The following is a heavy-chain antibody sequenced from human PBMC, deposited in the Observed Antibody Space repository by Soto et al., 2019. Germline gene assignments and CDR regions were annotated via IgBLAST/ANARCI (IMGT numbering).Heavy chain of an antibody. CDR2: MNPGSGKT. Sequence: QVQLVQSGAEVKEPGASVRVSCKASGYTFVNFDISWVRQAAEQGLEWLGWMNPGSGKTGYASKFQGRVAMTRDASTGTSHLELSSLTSDDTAVYYCARMASAGTLNWFDPWGQGTLVTVSS. CDR1: GYTFVNFD. D-gene: IGHD6-13*01. J-gene: IGHJ5*02. CDR3: ARMASAGTLNWFDP. V-gene: IGHV1-8*02.